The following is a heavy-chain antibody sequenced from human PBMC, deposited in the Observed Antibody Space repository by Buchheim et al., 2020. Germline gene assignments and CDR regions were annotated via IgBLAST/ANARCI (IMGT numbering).Heavy chain of an antibody. CDR2: IRTNTI. D-gene: IGHD3-3*01. V-gene: IGHV3-48*01. J-gene: IGHJ4*02. CDR3: AKDPGSWFLEWLAYFDY. Sequence: EVQLVESGGTLIQPGGSLRLSCAASGFNFASYSMNWVRQAPGKGLEWVSYIRTNTIYYADSVKGRFTISRDNGRNTLYLQMNSLRAEDTAVYYCAKDPGSWFLEWLAYFDYWGQGTL. CDR1: GFNFASYS.